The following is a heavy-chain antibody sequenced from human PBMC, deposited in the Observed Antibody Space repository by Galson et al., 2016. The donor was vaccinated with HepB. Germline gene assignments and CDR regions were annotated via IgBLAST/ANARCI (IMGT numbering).Heavy chain of an antibody. CDR1: GFTFSNFH. J-gene: IGHJ4*02. Sequence: SLRLSCAASGFTFSNFHMNWVRQAPGKGLEWIAYITSRSGSTHYADSVKGRFTISRDNAKDSLFLQMNRLRDDETAVYYCARDKWDYVWGTNRYPFDYWGQGTLVTVSS. V-gene: IGHV3-48*02. CDR2: ITSRSGST. D-gene: IGHD3-16*02. CDR3: ARDKWDYVWGTNRYPFDY.